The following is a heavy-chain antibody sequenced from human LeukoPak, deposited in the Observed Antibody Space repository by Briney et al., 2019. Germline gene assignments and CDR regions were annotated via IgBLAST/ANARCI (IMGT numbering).Heavy chain of an antibody. CDR1: GGSSSSRSAY. D-gene: IGHD5-18*01. CDR2: IYYSKNT. J-gene: IGHJ4*02. Sequence: SETLSLTSTVPGGSSSSRSAYCRLIRQPPGKGLEWIGSIYYSKNTYYNPSLKSRVTISADTSKNQFSLTLGSVSATDTAVYYCVSPRGFSYGYFDYWGQGTLVTVS. CDR3: VSPRGFSYGYFDY. V-gene: IGHV4-39*01.